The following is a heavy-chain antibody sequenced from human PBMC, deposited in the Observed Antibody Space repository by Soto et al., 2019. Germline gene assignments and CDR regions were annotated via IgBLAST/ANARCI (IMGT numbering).Heavy chain of an antibody. J-gene: IGHJ6*03. CDR3: TRVPYCSSTSCTYYMDV. CDR2: IRSKAYGGTT. D-gene: IGHD2-2*01. Sequence: GGSLRLSCTASGFTFGDYAMSWFRQAPGKGLEWVGFIRSKAYGGTTEYAASVKGRFTISRDDSKSIAYLQMNSLKTEDTAVYYCTRVPYCSSTSCTYYMDVWGKGTTVTVSS. CDR1: GFTFGDYA. V-gene: IGHV3-49*03.